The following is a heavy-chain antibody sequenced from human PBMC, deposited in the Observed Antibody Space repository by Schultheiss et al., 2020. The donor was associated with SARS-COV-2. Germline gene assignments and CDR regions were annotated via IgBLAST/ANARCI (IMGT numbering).Heavy chain of an antibody. CDR1: GYTFTSYA. J-gene: IGHJ4*02. CDR2: INAGNGNT. D-gene: IGHD3-10*01. V-gene: IGHV1-3*01. CDR3: ARALTMVRGVTPLGY. Sequence: GESLKISCKASGYTFTSYAMHWVRQAPGQRLEWMGWINAGNGNTKYSQKFQGRVTITRDTSASTAYMELSSLRSEDTAVYYCARALTMVRGVTPLGYWGQGTLVTVSS.